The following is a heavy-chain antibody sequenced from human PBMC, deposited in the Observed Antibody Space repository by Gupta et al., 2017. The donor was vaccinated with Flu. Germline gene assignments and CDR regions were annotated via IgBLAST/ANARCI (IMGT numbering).Heavy chain of an antibody. D-gene: IGHD2-8*01. V-gene: IGHV4-4*07. J-gene: IGHJ4*02. CDR3: ARVRCTNGVCYVFDY. CDR2: IYTSGSI. Sequence: RQPAGKGLEWIGRIYTSGSINYNPSLKSRVTMSVDTSKNQFSLKLSSVTAADTAVYYCARVRCTNGVCYVFDYWGQGTLVTVSS.